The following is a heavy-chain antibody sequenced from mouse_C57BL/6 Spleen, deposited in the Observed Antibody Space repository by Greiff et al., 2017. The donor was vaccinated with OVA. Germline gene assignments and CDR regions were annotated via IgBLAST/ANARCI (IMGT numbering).Heavy chain of an antibody. CDR1: GFTFSSYG. CDR2: ISSGGSYT. V-gene: IGHV5-6*01. Sequence: EVQRVESGGDLVKPGGSLKLSCAASGFTFSSYGMSWVRQTPDKRLEWVATISSGGSYTSYPDSVKGRFTISRDNAKNTLYLQMSSLKSEDTAMYYCARHGDGYLYYFDYWGQGTTLTVSS. J-gene: IGHJ2*01. CDR3: ARHGDGYLYYFDY. D-gene: IGHD2-3*01.